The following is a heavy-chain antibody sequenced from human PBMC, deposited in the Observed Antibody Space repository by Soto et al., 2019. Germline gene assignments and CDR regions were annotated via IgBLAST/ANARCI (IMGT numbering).Heavy chain of an antibody. Sequence: GGSLRLSCVASGFNFKKFAMAWVRQAAGEGLEWVSGISCCGGSASHADSVKVRFSIARDDSKNTVSLQLNSLRVEDTAQYYCAKADGQQWLIPHLDNWGQGTLVTVSS. J-gene: IGHJ4*02. CDR3: AKADGQQWLIPHLDN. D-gene: IGHD6-19*01. CDR1: GFNFKKFA. CDR2: ISCCGGSA. V-gene: IGHV3-23*01.